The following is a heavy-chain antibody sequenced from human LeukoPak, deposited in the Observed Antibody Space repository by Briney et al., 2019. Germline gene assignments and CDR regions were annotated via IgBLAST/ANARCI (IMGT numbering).Heavy chain of an antibody. CDR1: GGSFSGYY. Sequence: SETLSLTCAVYGGSFSGYYWSWIRQPPGKGLEWIGEINHSGSTNYNPSLKSRVTISVDTSKNQFSLKLSSVTAADTAVYYCARVTRGWYDAFDIWGQGTMVTVSS. D-gene: IGHD6-19*01. V-gene: IGHV4-34*01. CDR2: INHSGST. J-gene: IGHJ3*02. CDR3: ARVTRGWYDAFDI.